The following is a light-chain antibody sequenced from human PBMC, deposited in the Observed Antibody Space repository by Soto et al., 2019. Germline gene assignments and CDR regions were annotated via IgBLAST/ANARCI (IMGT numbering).Light chain of an antibody. V-gene: IGLV2-14*01. Sequence: QSALTQHASVSGSPGQSITISCTGTSSDVGGYNYVSWYQQHPGKAPKLMIYDVSNRPSGVSNRFSGSKSGNTASLTISGLQAEDEADYYCSSYTSSGTLYVFGTGTKVTVL. CDR2: DVS. J-gene: IGLJ1*01. CDR1: SSDVGGYNY. CDR3: SSYTSSGTLYV.